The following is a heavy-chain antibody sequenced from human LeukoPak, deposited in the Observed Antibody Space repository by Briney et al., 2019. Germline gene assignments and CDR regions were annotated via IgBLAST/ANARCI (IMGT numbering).Heavy chain of an antibody. J-gene: IGHJ5*02. CDR1: GGSFNGHY. CDR2: INDSGST. CDR3: ARGEAPSNWFDP. V-gene: IGHV4-34*01. Sequence: SETLSLTCAVYGGSFNGHYWSWIRQPPGKGLEWIGEINDSGSTNHNPSLKSRLTISVDTSKNQFSLKLSSVSVADTAVYFCARGEAPSNWFDPWGQGTLVIVSS.